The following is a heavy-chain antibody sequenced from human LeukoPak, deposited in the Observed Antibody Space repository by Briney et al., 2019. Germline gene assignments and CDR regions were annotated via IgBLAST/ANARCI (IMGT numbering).Heavy chain of an antibody. J-gene: IGHJ6*02. D-gene: IGHD3-10*01. V-gene: IGHV3-7*03. CDR3: ARDPPTYGSGSYYLLVPSSNPPGDYYYYYGMDV. CDR2: IKQDGSEK. Sequence: GGSLRLSCAASGFTFNSYAMNWVRQAPGKGLEWVANIKQDGSEKYYVDSVKGRFTISRDNAKNSLYLQMNSLRAEDTAVYYCARDPPTYGSGSYYLLVPSSNPPGDYYYYYGMDVWGQGTTVTVSS. CDR1: GFTFNSYA.